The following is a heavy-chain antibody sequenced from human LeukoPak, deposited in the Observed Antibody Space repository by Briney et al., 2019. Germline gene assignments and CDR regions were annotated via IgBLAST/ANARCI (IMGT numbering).Heavy chain of an antibody. J-gene: IGHJ4*02. CDR2: IYYSGST. V-gene: IGHV4-59*01. CDR1: GGAISNYY. CDR3: AREGYYDVLTGYYTPDY. D-gene: IGHD3-9*01. Sequence: SETLSLTCTVSGGAISNYYWSWIRQPPGKGLEWIGYIYYSGSTNYNPSLKNRVTISLDTSKNQFSLKLNSVTAEDTAVYYCAREGYYDVLTGYYTPDYWGQGTLVTVSS.